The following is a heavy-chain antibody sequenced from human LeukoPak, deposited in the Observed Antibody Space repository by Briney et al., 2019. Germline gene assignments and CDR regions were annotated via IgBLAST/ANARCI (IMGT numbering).Heavy chain of an antibody. J-gene: IGHJ2*01. Sequence: GGSLRLSCAASGFTFSNYWMHWVRQAPGKGLVWVSRINTDGSSTSYVDSVKGRFTISRDNSKNTLYLQMNSLRAEGTALCDGARDGYFDLWGRGTLVTVSS. CDR1: GFTFSNYW. V-gene: IGHV3-74*01. CDR3: ARDGYFDL. CDR2: INTDGSST.